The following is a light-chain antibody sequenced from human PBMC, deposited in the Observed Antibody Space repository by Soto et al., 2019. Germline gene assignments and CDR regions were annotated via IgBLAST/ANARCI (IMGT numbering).Light chain of an antibody. J-gene: IGKJ3*01. CDR3: RQFTAYLWT. V-gene: IGKV1-13*02. CDR2: DAS. Sequence: AIQLTQSPSSLSASVGDRVTITCRASQDVRGALAWYQQKPGKAPKVLIYDASISQGGVPSRFSGSGSGTDFTLTIDGLQPEDFATYYCRQFTAYLWTFGPGTKVHIK. CDR1: QDVRGA.